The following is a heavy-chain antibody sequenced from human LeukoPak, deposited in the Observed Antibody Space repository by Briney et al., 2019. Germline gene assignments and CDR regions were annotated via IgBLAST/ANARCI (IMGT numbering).Heavy chain of an antibody. CDR1: GDSITSYY. J-gene: IGHJ3*02. CDR2: ISYSGST. CDR3: ARGDYDFWSGSHDPFDI. Sequence: SETLSLTCSVFGDSITSYYWNWIRQPPGKALEWIGYISYSGSTNYNPSLKSRVTMSSDTSKNQLSLKLKSVTAADTAVYFCARGDYDFWSGSHDPFDIWGQGIRVTVSS. V-gene: IGHV4-59*01. D-gene: IGHD3-3*01.